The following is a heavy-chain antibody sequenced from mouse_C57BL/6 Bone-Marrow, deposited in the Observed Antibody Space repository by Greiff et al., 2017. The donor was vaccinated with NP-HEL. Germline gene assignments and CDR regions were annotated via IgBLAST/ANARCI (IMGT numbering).Heavy chain of an antibody. CDR1: GYTFTDYY. D-gene: IGHD1-1*01. Sequence: VQLQQSGPVLVKPGASVKMSCKASGYTFTDYYMNWVKQSHGKSLEWIGVINPYNGGTSYNQKFKGKATLTVDKSSSTAYMELNSLTSEDSAVYYCAPIYYYGSSYLWYFDVWGTGTTVTVSS. J-gene: IGHJ1*03. CDR2: INPYNGGT. CDR3: APIYYYGSSYLWYFDV. V-gene: IGHV1-19*01.